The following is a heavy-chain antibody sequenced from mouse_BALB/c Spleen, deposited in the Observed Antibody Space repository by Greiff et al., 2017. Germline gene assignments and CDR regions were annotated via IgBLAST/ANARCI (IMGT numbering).Heavy chain of an antibody. V-gene: IGHV2-9*02. J-gene: IGHJ4*01. CDR3: ARGFITTATGAMDY. CDR1: GFSLTSYG. CDR2: IWAGGST. D-gene: IGHD1-2*01. Sequence: VQLQQSGPGLVAPSQSLSITCTVSGFSLTSYGVHWVRQPPGKGLEWLGVIWAGGSTNYNSALMSRLSISKDNSKSQVFLKMNSLQTDDTAMYYCARGFITTATGAMDYWGQGTSVTVSS.